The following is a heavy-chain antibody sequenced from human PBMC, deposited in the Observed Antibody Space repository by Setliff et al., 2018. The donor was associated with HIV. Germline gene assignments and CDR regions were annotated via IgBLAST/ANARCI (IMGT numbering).Heavy chain of an antibody. D-gene: IGHD3-9*01. Sequence: PGGSLRLSCAASGFTFSTYNMNWVRQAPGKGLEWVSSISDTRGYLYYADSVKGRFTISRANAKNSLYLQMNSLGAEDTAVYYCARGRYYDIFTGYYYSGYYYYMDVWGKGTTVTVSS. J-gene: IGHJ6*03. CDR2: ISDTRGYL. CDR1: GFTFSTYN. V-gene: IGHV3-21*01. CDR3: ARGRYYDIFTGYYYSGYYYYMDV.